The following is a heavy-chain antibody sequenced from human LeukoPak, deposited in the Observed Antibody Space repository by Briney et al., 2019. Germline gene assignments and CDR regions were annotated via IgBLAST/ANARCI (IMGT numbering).Heavy chain of an antibody. D-gene: IGHD3-16*01. Sequence: GGSLRLSCAASGFTFSSYAMHWVRQAPGEGLEYVSAISGNGGSTYYANSVKGRFTISRDNSKNTLYLQVGSLRAEDMAVYYCATAKGEPLFDYWGQGTLVTVSS. CDR3: ATAKGEPLFDY. CDR2: ISGNGGST. CDR1: GFTFSSYA. J-gene: IGHJ4*02. V-gene: IGHV3-64*01.